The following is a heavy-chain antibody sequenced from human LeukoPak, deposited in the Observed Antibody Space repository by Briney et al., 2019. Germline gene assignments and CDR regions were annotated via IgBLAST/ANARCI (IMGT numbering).Heavy chain of an antibody. V-gene: IGHV4-39*02. D-gene: IGHD2-15*01. CDR1: GGSISSSYYY. J-gene: IGHJ3*02. Sequence: SETLSLTCTVSGGSISSSYYYWGWIRQPPGKGLEWIGSIYYSGSTYYNPSLESRVTISVDTSKNQFSLKLRSVTAADTAVYYCARDCSGGSCYGAFDIWGQGTMVTVSS. CDR2: IYYSGST. CDR3: ARDCSGGSCYGAFDI.